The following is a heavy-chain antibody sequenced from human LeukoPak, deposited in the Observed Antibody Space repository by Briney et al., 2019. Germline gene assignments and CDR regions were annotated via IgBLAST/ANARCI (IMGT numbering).Heavy chain of an antibody. V-gene: IGHV3-74*01. CDR3: AKSDWFDP. CDR2: TKNDGSSA. CDR1: GFTFGNYW. J-gene: IGHJ5*02. Sequence: PGGSLRLSCATSGFTFGNYWMSWLRQAPGKGLVWVSRTKNDGSSATYAESVKGRFTISRDNARNTLYLQMNSLRVDDTAVYYCAKSDWFDPWGRGTLVTVSS.